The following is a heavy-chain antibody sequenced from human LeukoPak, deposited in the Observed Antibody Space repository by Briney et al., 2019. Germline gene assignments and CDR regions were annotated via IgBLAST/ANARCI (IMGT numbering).Heavy chain of an antibody. CDR3: ARGFYGDYGGAAFDI. Sequence: GASVKVSCKASGYTFTSYGISWVRQAPGQGLEWMGWISAYNGNTNYAQKLQGRVTMTTDTSTSTAYMELRSLGSDDTAVYYCARGFYGDYGGAAFDIWGQGTMVTVSS. J-gene: IGHJ3*02. CDR2: ISAYNGNT. V-gene: IGHV1-18*01. CDR1: GYTFTSYG. D-gene: IGHD4-17*01.